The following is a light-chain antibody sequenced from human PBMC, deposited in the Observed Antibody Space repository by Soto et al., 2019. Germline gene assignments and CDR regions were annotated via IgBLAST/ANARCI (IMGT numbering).Light chain of an antibody. Sequence: EIVLTQSPATLSLSPGARATLSCRASQSLNNYLAWYQQKPGQAPRLLIYGASSRATGIPDRFSGSGSGTEFTLTISSLQSEDFAVYYCQQYKNWPRTFGQGTKVEIK. CDR3: QQYKNWPRT. CDR1: QSLNNY. J-gene: IGKJ1*01. CDR2: GAS. V-gene: IGKV3D-15*01.